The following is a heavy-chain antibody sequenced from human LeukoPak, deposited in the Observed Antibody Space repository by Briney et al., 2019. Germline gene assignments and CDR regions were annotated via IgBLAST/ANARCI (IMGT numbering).Heavy chain of an antibody. D-gene: IGHD1-7*01. CDR3: ARSRRNSRTDFEY. V-gene: IGHV4-39*07. Sequence: SETLSLTCTVSGDSISTSNFHWGWIRQPPGKGLEWTGSLDYSATIYYNPSLNSRVTLSLDTSRNQFSLSLISATDADTAVYYCARSRRNSRTDFEYWGQETLVTVSS. CDR1: GDSISTSNFH. J-gene: IGHJ4*02. CDR2: LDYSATI.